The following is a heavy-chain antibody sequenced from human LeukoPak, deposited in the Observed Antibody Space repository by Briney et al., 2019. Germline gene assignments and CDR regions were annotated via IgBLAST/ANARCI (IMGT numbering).Heavy chain of an antibody. J-gene: IGHJ6*03. D-gene: IGHD6-19*01. CDR2: ISHDGNNK. Sequence: GRSLRLSCTGAGFTLRRYSVHWVRQAPGKGLEWVAFISHDGNNKYFADSLKGRFTISRDNSENTVSLQMNSLRTEDTAVYYCARDESSDWPIPQYYMDVWGKGTTVTVSS. CDR1: GFTLRRYS. V-gene: IGHV3-30*04. CDR3: ARDESSDWPIPQYYMDV.